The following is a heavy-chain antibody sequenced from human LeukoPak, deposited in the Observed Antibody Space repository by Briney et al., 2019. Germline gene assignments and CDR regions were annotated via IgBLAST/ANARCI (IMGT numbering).Heavy chain of an antibody. V-gene: IGHV4-59*08. CDR1: GGSISSYY. D-gene: IGHD2-21*02. CDR3: ARSRWGQIDY. CDR2: IYYSGST. J-gene: IGHJ4*02. Sequence: SETLSLTCTVSGGSISSYYWSWIRQPPGEGLEWIGYIYYSGSTNYNPSLKSRVTISVDTSKNQFSLKLSSVTAADTAVYYCARSRWGQIDYWGQGTLVTVSS.